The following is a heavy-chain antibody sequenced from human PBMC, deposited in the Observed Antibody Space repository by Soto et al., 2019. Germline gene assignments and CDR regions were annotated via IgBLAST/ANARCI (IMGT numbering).Heavy chain of an antibody. J-gene: IGHJ6*02. V-gene: IGHV1-69*11. CDR3: ARWPQPRYTADPYAVDV. Sequence: QVHLVQSGTEVKKPGSSVKVSCKASGGTFSSSGFSWVRQAPGQGLEWMGMIVPSLDTTNYAQKFQARVRITADEVTGTAYMELRSLRSEDTAVYYCARWPQPRYTADPYAVDVWGQGTRVIVSS. CDR1: GGTFSSSG. CDR2: IVPSLDTT. D-gene: IGHD3-16*02.